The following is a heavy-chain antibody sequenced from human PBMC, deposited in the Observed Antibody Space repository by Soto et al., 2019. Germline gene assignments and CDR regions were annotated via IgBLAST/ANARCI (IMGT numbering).Heavy chain of an antibody. Sequence: EVQLVESGGGLVQPGGSLRLSCAASGFTFRGYWMQWVRQAPGKGLVWVSWINSDGSSTSYADSVKGRFTISRDNAKNTLYLQMNSLRAEDTAVYYCASGGSSLNFDSWGQGTLVTVSS. V-gene: IGHV3-74*01. J-gene: IGHJ4*02. CDR3: ASGGSSLNFDS. CDR1: GFTFRGYW. D-gene: IGHD6-6*01. CDR2: INSDGSST.